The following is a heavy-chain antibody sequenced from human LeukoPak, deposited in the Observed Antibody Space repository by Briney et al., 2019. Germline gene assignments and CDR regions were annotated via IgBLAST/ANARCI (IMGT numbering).Heavy chain of an antibody. Sequence: TSVKVSCKASGFTFTSSAVQWVRQARGQRLEWIGWIVVGSGNTNYAQKFQERVTITRDMSTSTAYMELSSLRSEDTAVYYCAADQFGYHYGTGNYPWGQGTLVTVSS. CDR1: GFTFTSSA. D-gene: IGHD3-10*01. V-gene: IGHV1-58*01. CDR3: AADQFGYHYGTGNYP. CDR2: IVVGSGNT. J-gene: IGHJ5*02.